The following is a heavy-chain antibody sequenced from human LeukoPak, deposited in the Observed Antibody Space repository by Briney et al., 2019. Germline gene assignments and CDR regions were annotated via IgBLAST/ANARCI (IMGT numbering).Heavy chain of an antibody. CDR3: ASRDYFDY. CDR2: ITADSGTT. CDR1: GFTFSTKS. J-gene: IGHJ4*02. V-gene: IGHV3-48*02. Sequence: RGSLRLSCAVSGFTFSTKSMNWVRQAPGKGLEWVSYITADSGTTYYADSVKGRFTISRDNAKNSLYLQMNSLRDEDTAVYYCASRDYFDYWGQGTLVTVSS.